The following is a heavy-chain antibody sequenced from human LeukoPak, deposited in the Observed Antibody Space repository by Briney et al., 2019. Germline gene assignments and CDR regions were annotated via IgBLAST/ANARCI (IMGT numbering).Heavy chain of an antibody. CDR1: GYTFTSYG. V-gene: IGHV1-18*01. Sequence: ASVKVSCKASGYTFTSYGISWVRQAPGQGLEWMGWISAHNGNTNSAQKLQGRVTMTTDTSTSTAYMELRSLRSDDTAVYYCARLDSANYNTFDIWGQGTMLTVSS. CDR2: ISAHNGNT. D-gene: IGHD3-22*01. CDR3: ARLDSANYNTFDI. J-gene: IGHJ3*02.